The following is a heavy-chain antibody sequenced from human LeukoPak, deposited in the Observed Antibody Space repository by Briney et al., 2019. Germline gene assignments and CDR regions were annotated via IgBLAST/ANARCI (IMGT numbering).Heavy chain of an antibody. V-gene: IGHV3-23*01. Sequence: GGSLRLSCAASGFTFNNYAMNWVRQAPGKGLEWVSSISGGGETTYYADSAKGRFTISRDNSQNTLCLQMNSLRAEDTAVYYCAGDYADYVGYFFFDYWVQGTLVTVSS. CDR2: ISGGGETT. J-gene: IGHJ4*02. CDR1: GFTFNNYA. D-gene: IGHD4-17*01. CDR3: AGDYADYVGYFFFDY.